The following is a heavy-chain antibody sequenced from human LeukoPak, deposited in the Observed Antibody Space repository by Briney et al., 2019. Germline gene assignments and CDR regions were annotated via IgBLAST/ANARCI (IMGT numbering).Heavy chain of an antibody. CDR3: ARLEVGGWYVVDY. Sequence: SVKVSCKASGGTFSSYAISWVRQAPGQGLEWMGRIIPILGIANYAQKFQGRVTITADKSTSTAYMELSSLRSEDTAVYYCARLEVGGWYVVDYWGQGTLVTVSS. V-gene: IGHV1-69*04. CDR1: GGTFSSYA. J-gene: IGHJ4*02. CDR2: IIPILGIA. D-gene: IGHD6-19*01.